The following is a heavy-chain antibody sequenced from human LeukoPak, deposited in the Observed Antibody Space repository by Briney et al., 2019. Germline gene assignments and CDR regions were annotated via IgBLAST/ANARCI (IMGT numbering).Heavy chain of an antibody. D-gene: IGHD3-9*01. CDR3: AKDRYFDWLPPYYFDY. J-gene: IGHJ4*02. V-gene: IGHV3-23*01. Sequence: ETLSLTCTVSGGSISSSSYYWGWIRQPPGKGLEWVSSISGSGGSTYYADSVKGRFTISRDNSKNTLYLQMNSLRAEDTAVYYCAKDRYFDWLPPYYFDYWGQGTLVTVSS. CDR1: GGSISSSSYY. CDR2: ISGSGGST.